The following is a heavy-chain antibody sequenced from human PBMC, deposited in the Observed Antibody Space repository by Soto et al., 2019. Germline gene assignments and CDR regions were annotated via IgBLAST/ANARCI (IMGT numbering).Heavy chain of an antibody. D-gene: IGHD2-15*01. CDR3: ARGAGLCSGGSCYSDNWFDP. Sequence: ASVKVSCKASGYTFTSYYMHWVRQAPGQGLEWMGIINPSGGSTSYAQKFQGRVTMTRDTSTSTVYMELSSLRSEDTAVYYCARGAGLCSGGSCYSDNWFDPWGQGTLVTVS. V-gene: IGHV1-46*01. CDR1: GYTFTSYY. J-gene: IGHJ5*02. CDR2: INPSGGST.